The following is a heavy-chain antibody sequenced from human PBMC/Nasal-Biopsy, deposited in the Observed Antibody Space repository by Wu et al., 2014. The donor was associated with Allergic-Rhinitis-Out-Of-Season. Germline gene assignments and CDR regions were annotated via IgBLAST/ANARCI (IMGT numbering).Heavy chain of an antibody. CDR1: GGSFSGYY. V-gene: IGHV4-34*01. D-gene: IGHD2-15*01. CDR3: ARLRLLGDWFDP. CDR2: IYYSGST. J-gene: IGHJ5*02. Sequence: TLSLTCAVYGGSFSGYYWSWIRQPPGKGLEWIGSIYYSGSTYYNPSLKSRVTISVDTSKNQFSLKLSSVTAADTAVYYCARLRLLGDWFDPWGQGTLVTVSS.